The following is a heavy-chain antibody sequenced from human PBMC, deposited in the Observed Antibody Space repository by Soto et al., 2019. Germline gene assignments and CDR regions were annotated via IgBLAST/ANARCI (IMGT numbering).Heavy chain of an antibody. J-gene: IGHJ6*02. CDR3: TREDIVVVVAATRHYYYGMDV. CDR1: GFTFVDYA. D-gene: IGHD2-15*01. V-gene: IGHV3-49*04. Sequence: GGSLRLSCTASGFTFVDYAMGWVRQAPGKGLEWVGFIRSKAYGGTTEYAASVKGRFTISRDDSKSIAYLQMNSLKTEDTAVYYCTREDIVVVVAATRHYYYGMDVWGQGTTVTVS. CDR2: IRSKAYGGTT.